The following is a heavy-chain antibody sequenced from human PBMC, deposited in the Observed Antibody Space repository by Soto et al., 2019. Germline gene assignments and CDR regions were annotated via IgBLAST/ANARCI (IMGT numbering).Heavy chain of an antibody. CDR1: GYAFSSYG. CDR2: ISAYNGNT. Sequence: SAKVSFKASGYAFSSYGISWVRQAPGQGLEWMGWISAYNGNTNYAQKLQGRVTMTTDTSTSTAYMELRSLRSDDTAVYYCARELRFLEWLPRSMDVWGQGTTVTVSS. D-gene: IGHD3-3*01. J-gene: IGHJ6*02. V-gene: IGHV1-18*01. CDR3: ARELRFLEWLPRSMDV.